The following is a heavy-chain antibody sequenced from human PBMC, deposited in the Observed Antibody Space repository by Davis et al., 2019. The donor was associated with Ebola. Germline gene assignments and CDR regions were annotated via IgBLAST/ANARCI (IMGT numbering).Heavy chain of an antibody. Sequence: AASVKVSCKASGYTFTSYGISWVRQAPGQGLEWMGWISAYNGNTNYAQKLQDRVTMTTDTSTSTAYMELRSLRSDDTAVYYCARDFGMITAAGTFDPWGQGTLVIVSS. CDR1: GYTFTSYG. V-gene: IGHV1-18*04. J-gene: IGHJ5*02. D-gene: IGHD6-13*01. CDR2: ISAYNGNT. CDR3: ARDFGMITAAGTFDP.